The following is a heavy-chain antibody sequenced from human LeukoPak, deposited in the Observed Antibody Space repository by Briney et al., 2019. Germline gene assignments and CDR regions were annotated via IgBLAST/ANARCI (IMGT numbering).Heavy chain of an antibody. J-gene: IGHJ5*02. CDR2: IYYSGST. CDR1: GGSISSYY. CDR3: ARERPGIAAAGTRNWFDP. V-gene: IGHV4-59*01. Sequence: PSETLSLTCTVSGGSISSYYWSWIRQPPGKGLEWIGYIYYSGSTNYNPSLKSRVTISVDTSKNQFSLKLSSVTAADTAVYYCARERPGIAAAGTRNWFDPWGQGTLVTVSS. D-gene: IGHD6-13*01.